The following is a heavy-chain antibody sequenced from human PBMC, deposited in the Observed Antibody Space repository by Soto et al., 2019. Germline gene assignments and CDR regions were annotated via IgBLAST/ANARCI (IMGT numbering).Heavy chain of an antibody. CDR3: AKDQAGTPRGYSYGSGLFDY. V-gene: IGHV3-30*18. D-gene: IGHD5-18*01. CDR1: GFTFSSYG. CDR2: ISYDGSNK. J-gene: IGHJ4*02. Sequence: SLRLSCAASGFTFSSYGMHWVRQAPGKGLEWVAVISYDGSNKYYADSVKGRFTISRDNSKNTLYLQVNSLRAEDTAVYYCAKDQAGTPRGYSYGSGLFDYWGQGTLVTVSS.